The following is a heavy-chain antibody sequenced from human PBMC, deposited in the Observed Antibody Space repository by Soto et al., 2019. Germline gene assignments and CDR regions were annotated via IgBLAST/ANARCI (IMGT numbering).Heavy chain of an antibody. CDR2: IYPGDSDT. J-gene: IGHJ5*02. D-gene: IGHD2-2*01. CDR1: GYSFTSYW. Sequence: GESLKISCKGSGYSFTSYWIGWVRQMPGKGLEWMGLIYPGDSDTRYSPSFQGQVTISADKSISTAYLQWSSLKASDTAMYHCARAYCSSTSCYLDNWFDPWGQGTLVTVSS. CDR3: ARAYCSSTSCYLDNWFDP. V-gene: IGHV5-51*01.